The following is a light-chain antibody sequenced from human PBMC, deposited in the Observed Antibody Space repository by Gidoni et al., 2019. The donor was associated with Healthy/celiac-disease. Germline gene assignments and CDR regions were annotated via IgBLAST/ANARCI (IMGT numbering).Light chain of an antibody. CDR3: QQYGSSPRT. J-gene: IGKJ1*01. CDR2: TAS. CDR1: QSLSGNY. V-gene: IGKV3-20*01. Sequence: EIVLTQSPGTLSLSLGERATLSCRSSQSLSGNYLAWYQQKPGQAPRLLIYTASSRARGIPDRFSGSGSGTDFTLTINRLQTEDSAVYYCQQYGSSPRTFGHGTKVEI.